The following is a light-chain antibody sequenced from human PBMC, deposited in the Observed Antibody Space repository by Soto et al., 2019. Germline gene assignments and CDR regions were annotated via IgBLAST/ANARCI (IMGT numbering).Light chain of an antibody. J-gene: IGLJ1*01. V-gene: IGLV2-14*01. CDR3: RSYTSSTDYV. CDR2: EVT. Sequence: QSALTQPASVSGSPRQSITISCTGTTSDFGFYNYVSWYQHHPGKAPKLLIYEVTNRHSGVSNRFSGSKSGNTASLAISGLQAEDEADYSCRSYTSSTDYVFGTGTKVPVL. CDR1: TSDFGFYNY.